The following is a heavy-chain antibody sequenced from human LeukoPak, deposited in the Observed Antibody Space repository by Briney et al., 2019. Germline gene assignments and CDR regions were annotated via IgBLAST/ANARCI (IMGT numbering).Heavy chain of an antibody. V-gene: IGHV1-24*01. CDR3: ATDSIAAAGTWGYYYYGMDV. D-gene: IGHD6-13*01. CDR1: GYTLTELS. Sequence: ASVKVSCKVSGYTLTELSMHWVRQAPGKGLEWMGGFDPEDGETIYAQKFQGRVTMTGDTSTDTAYMELSSLRSEDTAVYYCATDSIAAAGTWGYYYYGMDVWGKGTTVTVSS. CDR2: FDPEDGET. J-gene: IGHJ6*04.